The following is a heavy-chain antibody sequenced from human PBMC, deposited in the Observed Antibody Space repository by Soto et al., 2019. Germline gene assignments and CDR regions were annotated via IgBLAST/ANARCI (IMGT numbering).Heavy chain of an antibody. J-gene: IGHJ2*01. V-gene: IGHV3-21*01. CDR1: GFTFSSYS. Sequence: GGSLRLSCAASGFTFSSYSMNWVRQAPGKGLEWVSFISSSSSYIYYADSVKGRFTISRDNAKNSLYLQMNSLRAEDTAVYYCARDEYQLFSFDLWGRGTLVTVSS. CDR2: ISSSSSYI. D-gene: IGHD2-2*01. CDR3: ARDEYQLFSFDL.